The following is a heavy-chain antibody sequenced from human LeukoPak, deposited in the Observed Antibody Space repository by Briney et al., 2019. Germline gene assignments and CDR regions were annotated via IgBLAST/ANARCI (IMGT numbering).Heavy chain of an antibody. J-gene: IGHJ4*02. V-gene: IGHV4-34*01. CDR3: ALAAAGTPSFDY. Sequence: SETLSLTCAVYGGSFSGYYWSWIRQPPGKGLEWIGEINHSGSTNYNPSLKSRVTISVDTSKNQFSLKLSSVTAADTAVYYCALAAAGTPSFDYWGQGTLVTVSS. CDR2: INHSGST. D-gene: IGHD6-13*01. CDR1: GGSFSGYY.